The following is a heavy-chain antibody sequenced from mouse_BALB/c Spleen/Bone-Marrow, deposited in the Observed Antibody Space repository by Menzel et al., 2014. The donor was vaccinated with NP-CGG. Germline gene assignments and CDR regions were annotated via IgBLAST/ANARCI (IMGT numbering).Heavy chain of an antibody. J-gene: IGHJ3*01. CDR1: GFTFRSYA. CDR3: ARGGELRPWFAY. V-gene: IGHV5-6-5*01. CDR2: ISSGGNT. D-gene: IGHD2-4*01. Sequence: VQLKESGGGLVKPGGSLKLSCAASGFTFRSYAMSWVRQTPEKRLEWVASISSGGNTYYPDSMKGRFTISRDNARNILYLQMSSLRSEDTAMYYCARGGELRPWFAYWGQRTLVTVSA.